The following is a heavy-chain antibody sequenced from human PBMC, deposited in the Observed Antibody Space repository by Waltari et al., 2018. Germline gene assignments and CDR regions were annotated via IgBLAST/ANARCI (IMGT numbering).Heavy chain of an antibody. J-gene: IGHJ4*02. D-gene: IGHD3-22*01. CDR1: GGTFSSYA. CDR3: AREESSYYDSSGYYVAY. Sequence: QVQLVQSGAEVKKPGSSVKVSCKASGGTFSSYAISWVRQAPGQGLEWMGRIIPIFGTANYAQKFKGRATITAYESTSTAYMELGSLRSEDTAVYYCAREESSYYDSSGYYVAYWGQGTLVTVSS. V-gene: IGHV1-69*15. CDR2: IIPIFGTA.